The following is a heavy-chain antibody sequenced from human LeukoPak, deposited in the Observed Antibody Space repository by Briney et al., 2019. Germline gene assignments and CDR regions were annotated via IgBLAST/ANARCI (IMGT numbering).Heavy chain of an antibody. J-gene: IGHJ5*02. Sequence: SETLSLTCTVSGGSINNSSYYWGWIRQPPGMGLEWIGSIYYSGSTYYNPSLKSRVTIYVDTTKNHFSLNLNSVTAADTALYYCASHSSYVSPFRSWGRGPLVTVSP. D-gene: IGHD3-10*02. CDR1: GGSINNSSYY. CDR3: ASHSSYVSPFRS. CDR2: IYYSGST. V-gene: IGHV4-39*01.